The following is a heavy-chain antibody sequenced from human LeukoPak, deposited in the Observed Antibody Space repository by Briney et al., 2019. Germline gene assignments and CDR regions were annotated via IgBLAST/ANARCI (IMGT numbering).Heavy chain of an antibody. CDR2: IFYTGST. V-gene: IGHV4-31*03. J-gene: IGHJ4*02. CDR1: GGSLSSGSSY. Sequence: SETLSLTCNVSGGSLSSGSSYWSWIRQHPGKGLEWIGYIFYTGSTYYNPSLNSRINISVVTSKNQFSLQLSSVTAADTAVYYCARVGIISEPTATFYFDYWGQGTLVTVSS. D-gene: IGHD1-1*01. CDR3: ARVGIISEPTATFYFDY.